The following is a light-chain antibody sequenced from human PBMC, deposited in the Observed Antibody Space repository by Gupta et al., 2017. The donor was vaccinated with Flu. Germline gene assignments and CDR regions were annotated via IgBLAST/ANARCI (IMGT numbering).Light chain of an antibody. J-gene: IGLJ2*01. CDR1: SSDVGGYNY. V-gene: IGLV2-14*01. CDR3: SSYTSVTTVI. Sequence: QSALTQPASVSGSPGQSITISCTGTSSDVGGYNYVSWYQQYPGKAPKVLIYKVNKRASGVSSRFSGSKSGNTASLTISGLQAEDEADYYCSSYTSVTTVIFGGGTKVTVL. CDR2: KVN.